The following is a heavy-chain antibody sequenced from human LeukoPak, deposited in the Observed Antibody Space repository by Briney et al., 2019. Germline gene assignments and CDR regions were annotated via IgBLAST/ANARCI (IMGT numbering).Heavy chain of an antibody. J-gene: IGHJ4*02. Sequence: PSETLSLTCTVSGGSVSNSLYYWSWFRQPPGKGLEWIGYIYYNGDTNYNPSLKSRVIISIDTSSNQFSLRLNSMTAADTAVYYCARVLRAASWRSYDYWGQGSLVTVSS. CDR2: IYYNGDT. CDR1: GGSVSNSLYY. CDR3: ARVLRAASWRSYDY. V-gene: IGHV4-61*01. D-gene: IGHD5-18*01.